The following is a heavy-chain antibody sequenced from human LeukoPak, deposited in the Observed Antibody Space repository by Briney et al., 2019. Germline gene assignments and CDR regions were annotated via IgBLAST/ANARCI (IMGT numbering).Heavy chain of an antibody. CDR3: ARVEMATLSSYFYYYMDV. J-gene: IGHJ6*03. CDR1: GYNFPRSW. Sequence: GESLQISCRGSGYNFPRSWIAWVRQIPGEGLEWMGIIYPVDSDTRYSPSFQGQVSVSVDKSTSTAYLQWSSLKASDTAMYFCARVEMATLSSYFYYYMDVWGKGTTVTVSS. V-gene: IGHV5-51*01. CDR2: IYPVDSDT. D-gene: IGHD5-24*01.